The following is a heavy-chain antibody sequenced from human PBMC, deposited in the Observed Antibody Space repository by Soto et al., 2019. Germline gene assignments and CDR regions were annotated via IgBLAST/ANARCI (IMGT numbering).Heavy chain of an antibody. V-gene: IGHV3-23*01. J-gene: IGHJ5*02. Sequence: GGSLRLSCAASGFTFSSYAMSWVRQAPGKGLEWVSAISGSGGSTYYADSVKGRFTISRDNSKNTLYLQMNSLRAEDTAVYYCAKVPCLLCYQGWFDPWGQGTLVTVSS. CDR1: GFTFSSYA. D-gene: IGHD3-10*02. CDR2: ISGSGGST. CDR3: AKVPCLLCYQGWFDP.